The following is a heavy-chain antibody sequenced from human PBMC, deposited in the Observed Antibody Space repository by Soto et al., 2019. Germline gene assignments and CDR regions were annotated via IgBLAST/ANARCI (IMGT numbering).Heavy chain of an antibody. V-gene: IGHV3-23*01. J-gene: IGHJ5*02. CDR1: GFTFSSYA. CDR3: AKGRLVVPAESWFDP. D-gene: IGHD2-2*01. Sequence: PGGSLRLSCAASGFTFSSYAMSWVRQAPGKGLEWVSAISGSGGSTYYADSVKGRFTISRDNSKNTLYLQMNSLRAEDTAVYYCAKGRLVVPAESWFDPWGQGTLVTVSS. CDR2: ISGSGGST.